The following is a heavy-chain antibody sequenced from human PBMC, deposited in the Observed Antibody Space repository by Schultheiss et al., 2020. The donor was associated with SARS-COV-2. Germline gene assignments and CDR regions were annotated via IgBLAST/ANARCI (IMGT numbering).Heavy chain of an antibody. Sequence: GESLKISCAASGFTFSGSVMHWVRQASGKGLEWVGRIRSKANSYATAYAASVKGRFTISRDDSKNTAYLQMNSLKTEDTAVYYCTRPYYGDYEAPFGYWGQGTLVTVSS. J-gene: IGHJ4*02. CDR1: GFTFSGSV. D-gene: IGHD4-17*01. V-gene: IGHV3-73*01. CDR3: TRPYYGDYEAPFGY. CDR2: IRSKANSYAT.